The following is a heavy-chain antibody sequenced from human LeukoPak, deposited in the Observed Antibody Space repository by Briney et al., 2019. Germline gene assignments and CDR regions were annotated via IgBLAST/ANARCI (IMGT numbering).Heavy chain of an antibody. V-gene: IGHV4-59*01. D-gene: IGHD3-22*01. CDR3: ARAGVSSGYWSM. CDR2: IYYSGST. CDR1: GGSFSGYY. Sequence: SETLSLTCAVYGGSFSGYYWSWIRQPPGKGLEWIGYIYYSGSTNYNPSLKSRVTISVDTSKNQFSPKLTSLTAADTAVYYCARAGVSSGYWSMWGQGTLVTVSS. J-gene: IGHJ4*02.